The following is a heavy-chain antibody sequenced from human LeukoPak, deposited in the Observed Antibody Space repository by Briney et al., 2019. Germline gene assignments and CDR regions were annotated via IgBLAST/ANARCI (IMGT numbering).Heavy chain of an antibody. CDR3: ARDIVDIVAYNWFDP. V-gene: IGHV4-39*02. CDR1: GVSISSSNSY. D-gene: IGHD5-12*01. J-gene: IGHJ5*02. Sequence: SETLSLTCTVSGVSISSSNSYWGWIRQPPGKGLEWIGSIYYSGNTYYNASLKSQVSISMDTSKNQFSLRLTSVTAADTAVYYCARDIVDIVAYNWFDPWGQGTLVTVSS. CDR2: IYYSGNT.